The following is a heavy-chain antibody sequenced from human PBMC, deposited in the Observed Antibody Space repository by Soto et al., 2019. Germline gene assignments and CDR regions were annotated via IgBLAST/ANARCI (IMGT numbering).Heavy chain of an antibody. CDR3: AKDKGTSGTHGMDV. Sequence: PVGSLRLSCAVSGFTFSNYGMQWVRQAPGKGLEWVAVISYDGSNKNYADSVKGRFSISRDNSKNTLYLQMNSLRGEDTAMYYCAKDKGTSGTHGMDVWGQGTTVAVSS. J-gene: IGHJ6*02. CDR2: ISYDGSNK. CDR1: GFTFSNYG. V-gene: IGHV3-30*18. D-gene: IGHD2-2*01.